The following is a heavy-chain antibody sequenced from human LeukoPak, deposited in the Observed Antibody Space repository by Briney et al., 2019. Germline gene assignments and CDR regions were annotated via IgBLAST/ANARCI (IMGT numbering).Heavy chain of an antibody. D-gene: IGHD3-10*01. CDR3: AREDTRRYYYGSGSYQGGYYYGMDV. CDR2: IIPIFGTA. J-gene: IGHJ6*04. CDR1: GGTFSSYA. V-gene: IGHV1-69*06. Sequence: SVKVSCKASGGTFSSYAISWVRQAPGQGLEWMGGIIPIFGTANYAQKFQGRVTITADKSTSTAYMELSSLRSEDTAVYYCAREDTRRYYYGSGSYQGGYYYGMDVWGKGTTVTVSS.